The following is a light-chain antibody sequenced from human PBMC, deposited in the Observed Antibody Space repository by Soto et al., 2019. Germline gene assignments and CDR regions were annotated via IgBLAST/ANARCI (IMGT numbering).Light chain of an antibody. Sequence: DIVMTQSPDSLAVSLGERATINCKSSQSVLYSSKKANYLAWFQQMPGQPPKLLIHWASARESGVPDRFSGSGSGTDFTLTISSLQAEDVAVYYCQQYYSTPYTFGQGTKLEIK. CDR1: QSVLYSSKKANY. V-gene: IGKV4-1*01. J-gene: IGKJ2*01. CDR2: WAS. CDR3: QQYYSTPYT.